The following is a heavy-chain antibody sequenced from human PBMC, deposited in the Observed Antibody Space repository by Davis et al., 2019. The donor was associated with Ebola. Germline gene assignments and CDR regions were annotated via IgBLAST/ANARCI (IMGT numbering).Heavy chain of an antibody. Sequence: GESLKISCLASGFTFGNYNMNWVRQTPGKGLEWVSYISTSGSTIYYADSVKGRFTISRDNAKNSLYLQMNSLRDEDTAVYYCARDPPVSMGSDAFDVWGRGTTVTVSS. CDR3: ARDPPVSMGSDAFDV. V-gene: IGHV3-48*02. D-gene: IGHD2-8*01. CDR1: GFTFGNYN. CDR2: ISTSGSTI. J-gene: IGHJ3*01.